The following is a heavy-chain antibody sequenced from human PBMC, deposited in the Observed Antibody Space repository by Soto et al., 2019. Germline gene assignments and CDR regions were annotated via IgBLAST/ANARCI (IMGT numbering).Heavy chain of an antibody. CDR2: ISSSSSYI. CDR1: GFTFSSYS. V-gene: IGHV3-21*01. J-gene: IGHJ4*02. Sequence: GSLRLSCAASGFTFSSYSMNWVRQAPGKGLGWVSSISSSSSYIYYADSVKGRFTISRDNAKNSLYLQMNSLRAEDTAVYYCARWGPRAYCGGDCYPPPDYWGQGTLVTVSS. D-gene: IGHD2-21*02. CDR3: ARWGPRAYCGGDCYPPPDY.